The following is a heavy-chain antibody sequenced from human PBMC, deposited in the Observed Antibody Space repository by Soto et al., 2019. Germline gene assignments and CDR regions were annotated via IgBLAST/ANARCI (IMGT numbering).Heavy chain of an antibody. J-gene: IGHJ4*02. D-gene: IGHD3-22*01. CDR2: IYYSGST. V-gene: IGHV4-31*03. Sequence: QVQLQESGPGLVKPSQTLSLTCTVSGGSISSGGYYWSWIRHHPGKGLEWIGYIYYSGSTYYNPSLKSRVTISVDKSKNQCSLKLSSVTAADTAVYYCARDTGDSSGYPDYWGQGTLVTVSS. CDR3: ARDTGDSSGYPDY. CDR1: GGSISSGGYY.